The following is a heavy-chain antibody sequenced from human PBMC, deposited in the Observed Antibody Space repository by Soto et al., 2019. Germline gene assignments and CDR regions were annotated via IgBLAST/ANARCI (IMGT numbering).Heavy chain of an antibody. CDR3: ARDASSSYYFDY. Sequence: SETLSLTCGVSGGSISRYYWSWIRQPAGKGLEWIGRIYSSGSTNYNPSLKSRVTISVDTSKNQFSLKLSSVTAADTAVYYCARDASSSYYFDYWGQGTLVTVSS. CDR2: IYSSGST. J-gene: IGHJ4*02. CDR1: GGSISRYY. D-gene: IGHD6-6*01. V-gene: IGHV4-4*07.